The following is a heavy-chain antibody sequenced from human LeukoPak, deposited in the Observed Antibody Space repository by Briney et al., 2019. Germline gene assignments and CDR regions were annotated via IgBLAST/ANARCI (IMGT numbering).Heavy chain of an antibody. CDR1: GFTFSNAW. V-gene: IGHV3-15*07. D-gene: IGHD5-24*01. CDR3: TTATVEMATIYYFDY. J-gene: IGHJ4*02. Sequence: GGSLRLSCAASGFTFSNAWMNWVRQAPGKGLEWVGRIKSKTDGGTTDYAAPVKGRFTISRDDSKNTLYLQMNSLKTEDTAVYYCTTATVEMATIYYFDYWGQGTLVTVSS. CDR2: IKSKTDGGTT.